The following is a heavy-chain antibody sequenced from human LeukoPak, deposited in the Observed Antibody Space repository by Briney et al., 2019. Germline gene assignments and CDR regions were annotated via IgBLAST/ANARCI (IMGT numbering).Heavy chain of an antibody. Sequence: PGRSLRLSCAASGFTFSDHYMSWIRQAPGKGLEWVSYISSSGSTIYYADSVKGRFTISRDNAKNSLYLQMNSLRDEDTAVYYCASTVDTAMVTSSNYWGQGTLVTVSS. V-gene: IGHV3-11*01. CDR3: ASTVDTAMVTSSNY. J-gene: IGHJ4*02. CDR1: GFTFSDHY. D-gene: IGHD5-18*01. CDR2: ISSSGSTI.